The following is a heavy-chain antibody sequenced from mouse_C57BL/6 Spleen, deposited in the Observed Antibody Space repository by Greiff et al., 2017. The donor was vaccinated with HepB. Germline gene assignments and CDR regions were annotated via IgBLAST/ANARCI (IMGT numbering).Heavy chain of an antibody. CDR3: TRFGSLSWDWYFDV. Sequence: QVQLQHSGAELVRPGASVTLSCKASGYTFTDYEMHWVKQTPVHGLEWIGAIDPETGGTAYNQKFKGKAILTADTSSSTAYMQLRSLTSEDSAVYYCTRFGSLSWDWYFDVWGTGTTVTVSS. V-gene: IGHV1-15*01. CDR1: GYTFTDYE. J-gene: IGHJ1*03. D-gene: IGHD1-1*01. CDR2: IDPETGGT.